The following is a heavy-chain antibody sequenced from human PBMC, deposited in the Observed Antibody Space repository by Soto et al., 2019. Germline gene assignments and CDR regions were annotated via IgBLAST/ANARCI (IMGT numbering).Heavy chain of an antibody. CDR3: ARVRALERDRDYYYGMDV. CDR1: GYTFTSYY. D-gene: IGHD1-1*01. V-gene: IGHV1-46*01. Sequence: ASVKVSCKASGYTFTSYYMHWVRQAPGQGLEWMGIINPGGGSTSYAQKFQGRVTMTRDTSTSTVYMELSSLRSEDTAVYYCARVRALERDRDYYYGMDVWGQGTTVTVSS. J-gene: IGHJ6*02. CDR2: INPGGGST.